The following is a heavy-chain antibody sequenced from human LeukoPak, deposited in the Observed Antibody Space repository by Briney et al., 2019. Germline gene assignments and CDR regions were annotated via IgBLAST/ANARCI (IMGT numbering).Heavy chain of an antibody. Sequence: PEGSLRLSCAASGFTFSNYAMSWVRQAPGKGLEWVSAISGSGSSTYYADSVKGRFTISRDNSKNTVYLQMNSLRAEDTALYYCAKEVGYDSSGYDDFWGQGTLVTVSS. V-gene: IGHV3-23*01. CDR3: AKEVGYDSSGYDDF. J-gene: IGHJ4*02. CDR2: ISGSGSST. CDR1: GFTFSNYA. D-gene: IGHD3-22*01.